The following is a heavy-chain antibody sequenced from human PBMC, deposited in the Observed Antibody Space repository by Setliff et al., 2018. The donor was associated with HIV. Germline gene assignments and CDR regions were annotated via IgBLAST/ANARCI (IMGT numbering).Heavy chain of an antibody. CDR2: IFYSGST. D-gene: IGHD6-19*01. J-gene: IGHJ4*02. V-gene: IGHV4-59*12. Sequence: SETLSLTCTVSGGSISSYYWSWIRQPPGKGLEWIGYIFYSGSTNYNPSLKSRVTISGDTTKNQFSLKLTSVTAADTAVYYCARWVYNSAWSLDYWGQGTLVTVSS. CDR1: GGSISSYY. CDR3: ARWVYNSAWSLDY.